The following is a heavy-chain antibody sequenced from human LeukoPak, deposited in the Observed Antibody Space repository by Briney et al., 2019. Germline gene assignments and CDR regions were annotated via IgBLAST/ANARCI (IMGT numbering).Heavy chain of an antibody. CDR2: IIPILGIA. V-gene: IGHV1-69*04. CDR3: ARDLPPYYFDY. J-gene: IGHJ4*02. CDR1: GGIFSSYA. Sequence: SVTVSCKASGGIFSSYAISWVRQAPGQGLEWMGRIIPILGIANYAQKFQGRVTITADKSTSTAYMDLSSLRSEDTAVYYCARDLPPYYFDYWGQGTLVTVSS.